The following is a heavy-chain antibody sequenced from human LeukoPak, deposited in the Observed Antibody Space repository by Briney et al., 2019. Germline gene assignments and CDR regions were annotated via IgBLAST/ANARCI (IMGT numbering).Heavy chain of an antibody. CDR3: ASWRRYNWFDP. V-gene: IGHV3-33*01. CDR1: GFTFSSYG. Sequence: GGSLRLSCAASGFTFSSYGMHWVRQAPGKGLEWVAVIWYDGSNKYYADSVKGRFTISRDNSKNTLYLQMNSLRAEDTAVYYCASWRRYNWFDPWGQGTLVTVSS. J-gene: IGHJ5*02. CDR2: IWYDGSNK.